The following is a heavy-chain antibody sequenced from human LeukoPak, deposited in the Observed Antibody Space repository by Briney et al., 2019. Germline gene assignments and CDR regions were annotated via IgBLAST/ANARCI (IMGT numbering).Heavy chain of an antibody. CDR3: ARDSLGYCSSTSCSYGVY. D-gene: IGHD2-2*01. CDR2: ISAYNGNT. J-gene: IGHJ4*02. CDR1: GYTFTSYG. Sequence: ASVKVSCKASGYTFTSYGISWVRQAPGQGLEWMGWISAYNGNTNYAQKLQGRVTMTTDTSTSTAYMEPRSLRSDDTAVYYCARDSLGYCSSTSCSYGVYWGQGTLVTVSS. V-gene: IGHV1-18*01.